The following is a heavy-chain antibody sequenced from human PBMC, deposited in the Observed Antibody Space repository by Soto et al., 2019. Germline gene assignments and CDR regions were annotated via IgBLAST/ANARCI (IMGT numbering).Heavy chain of an antibody. Sequence: SETLSLTCSVSGGSISSYSWSWIRQPPGKGLEWIGYIYFSGSTTYNPSLKSRVTISVDTSKNQFSLKLNSVTAADTAVFFCARFRRNYFDYWGQGTQVTVSS. CDR2: IYFSGST. CDR1: GGSISSYS. D-gene: IGHD3-10*01. CDR3: ARFRRNYFDY. V-gene: IGHV4-59*01. J-gene: IGHJ4*02.